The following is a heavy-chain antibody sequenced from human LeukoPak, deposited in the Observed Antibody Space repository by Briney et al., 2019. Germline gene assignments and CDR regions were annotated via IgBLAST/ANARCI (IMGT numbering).Heavy chain of an antibody. CDR2: ISYDGSNK. CDR3: ARDGGVPLYGMDV. V-gene: IGHV3-30*04. J-gene: IGHJ6*02. Sequence: GGSLRLSCAASGFTFSSYAMHWVRQAPGKGLEWVAVISYDGSNKYYADSVKGRFTISRDNSKNTLYLQMNSLRAEDTAVYYCARDGGVPLYGMDVWGQGTTVTVSS. D-gene: IGHD3-16*01. CDR1: GFTFSSYA.